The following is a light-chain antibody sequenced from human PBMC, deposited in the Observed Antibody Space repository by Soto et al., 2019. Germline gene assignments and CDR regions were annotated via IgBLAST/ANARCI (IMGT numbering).Light chain of an antibody. J-gene: IGLJ2*01. V-gene: IGLV1-40*01. CDR2: GNI. CDR3: RSYDPRVSGSGVI. CDR1: SSNIGADYD. Sequence: QSVLTQPPSVSGAPGQRVTISCTGSSSNIGADYDVHWYQQLPGAAPKLLIYGNINRPSGAPDRFSGANSGTSASLAIPGLLVEDEGDYYCRSYDPRVSGSGVIFGGATKLTVL.